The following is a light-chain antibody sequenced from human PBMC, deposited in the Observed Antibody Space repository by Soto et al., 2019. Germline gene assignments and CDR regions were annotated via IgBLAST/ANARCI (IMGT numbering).Light chain of an antibody. CDR3: ASWDDSPTAYV. CDR2: SNK. CDR1: SSNIGSNT. Sequence: QSALTQPPSASATPGQRVTISCSGSSSNIGSNTVNWYQHLPGTAPKLVIYSNKQRPSGVPERFSGSKSGTSASLAISGLQSEDEADYYCASWDDSPTAYVFGNGTKVTVL. J-gene: IGLJ1*01. V-gene: IGLV1-44*01.